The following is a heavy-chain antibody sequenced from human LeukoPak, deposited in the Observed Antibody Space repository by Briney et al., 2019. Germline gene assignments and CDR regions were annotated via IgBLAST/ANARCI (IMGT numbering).Heavy chain of an antibody. CDR3: AKVLRGIAVAADY. V-gene: IGHV3-30*18. Sequence: GSLRLSCAASGFTFSSYGMHWVRQAPGKGLEWVAVISSDGSDKYSVDSVKGRFTISRDNSKNTPYLQMNSLRAEDTAVYYCAKVLRGIAVAADYWGQGTLVTVSS. D-gene: IGHD6-19*01. CDR2: ISSDGSDK. J-gene: IGHJ4*02. CDR1: GFTFSSYG.